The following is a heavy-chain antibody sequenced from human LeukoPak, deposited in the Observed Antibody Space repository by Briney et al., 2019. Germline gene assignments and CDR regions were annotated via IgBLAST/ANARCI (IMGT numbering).Heavy chain of an antibody. D-gene: IGHD7-27*01. CDR2: IYGGGST. J-gene: IGHJ4*02. CDR1: GFTVSNNY. CDR3: ARDELTGGDYFDY. Sequence: GGSLRLSCVVSGFTVSNNYMKWVRQAPGKGLEWVSTIYGGGSTYYADSVKGRFTISRDNSKNTLYLQMNSLRAEDTAVYYCARDELTGGDYFDYWGQGTLVTVSS. V-gene: IGHV3-53*05.